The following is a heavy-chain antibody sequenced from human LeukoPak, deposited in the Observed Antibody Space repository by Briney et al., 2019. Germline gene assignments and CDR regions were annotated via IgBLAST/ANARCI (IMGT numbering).Heavy chain of an antibody. Sequence: GGSLRLSCAASGFTFSSYGMHWVRQAPGKGLEWVAVIWYDGSNRYYADSVKGRFTISRDNSKNTLYLQMNSLRAEDTAVYYCARDTYDDYVPLDYWGQGTLVTVSS. D-gene: IGHD4-17*01. CDR3: ARDTYDDYVPLDY. V-gene: IGHV3-33*01. CDR1: GFTFSSYG. CDR2: IWYDGSNR. J-gene: IGHJ4*02.